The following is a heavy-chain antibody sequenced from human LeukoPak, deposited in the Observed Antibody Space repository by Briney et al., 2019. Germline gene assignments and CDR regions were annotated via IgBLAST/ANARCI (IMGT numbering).Heavy chain of an antibody. CDR2: IKRYSDGGTT. CDR1: GFTFSNAW. D-gene: IGHD6-19*01. J-gene: IGHJ4*02. V-gene: IGHV3-15*01. Sequence: PGGSLRLSCAASGFTFSNAWMNWVRQAPGKGLGWVGRIKRYSDGGTTDYAAPVKGRFTISRDDSKNTLFLQMNSLTTEDTAVYYCTTVELWLGRALLFWGQGTLVTVSS. CDR3: TTVELWLGRALLF.